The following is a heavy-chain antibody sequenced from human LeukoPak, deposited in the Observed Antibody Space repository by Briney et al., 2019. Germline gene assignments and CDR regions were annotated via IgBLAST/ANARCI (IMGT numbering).Heavy chain of an antibody. CDR3: ALRRGDYDFWSGYSKYYYYYMDV. V-gene: IGHV5-51*01. CDR1: GYSFTSYW. D-gene: IGHD3-3*01. J-gene: IGHJ6*03. Sequence: RGESLKISCKGSGYSFTSYWIGWVRQMPGKGLEWMGIIYPGDSDTRYSPSFQGQVTISADKSISTAYLQWSSLKASDTAMYYCALRRGDYDFWSGYSKYYYYYMDVWGKGTTVTVSS. CDR2: IYPGDSDT.